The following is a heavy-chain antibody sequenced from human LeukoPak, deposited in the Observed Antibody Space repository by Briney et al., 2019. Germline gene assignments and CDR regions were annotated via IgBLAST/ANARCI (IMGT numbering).Heavy chain of an antibody. Sequence: PSQSLSLTCTVAGASISSYYWSWVRQPPGKGLEWMGYIYDSGSTNYNPSLKSRVTISLDTSKNQFSLNLSSVTAADTAVYYCARLNWVPGSTWPKIDSWGQGTLVTVSS. V-gene: IGHV4-59*08. D-gene: IGHD6-13*01. CDR2: IYDSGST. CDR3: ARLNWVPGSTWPKIDS. CDR1: GASISSYY. J-gene: IGHJ4*02.